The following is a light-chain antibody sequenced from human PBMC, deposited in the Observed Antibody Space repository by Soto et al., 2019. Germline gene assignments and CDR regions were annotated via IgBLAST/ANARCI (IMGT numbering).Light chain of an antibody. CDR2: GNS. CDR1: SSNIGAGYD. V-gene: IGLV1-40*01. J-gene: IGLJ2*01. Sequence: QSMLTQPPSVSGAPGQRVTISCTGSSSNIGAGYDVHWYQQLPGTAPKLLIYGNSNRPSGVSDRFSGSKSGTSASLAISGLQAEDEADYYCSSYEGSDSVLFGGGTKVTVL. CDR3: SSYEGSDSVL.